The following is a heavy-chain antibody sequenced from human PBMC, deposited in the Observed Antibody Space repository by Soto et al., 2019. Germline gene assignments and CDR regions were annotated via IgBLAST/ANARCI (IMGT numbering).Heavy chain of an antibody. CDR2: IVVGSGNT. CDR3: AAFSYGDYPFDY. V-gene: IGHV1-58*01. CDR1: GFTFTSSA. D-gene: IGHD4-17*01. Sequence: SVKVSCKASGFTFTSSAVQWVRQARGQRLEWIGWIVVGSGNTNYAQKFQERVTITRDMSTSTAYMELSSLRSEDTAVYYCAAFSYGDYPFDYWGQGTLVTVSS. J-gene: IGHJ4*02.